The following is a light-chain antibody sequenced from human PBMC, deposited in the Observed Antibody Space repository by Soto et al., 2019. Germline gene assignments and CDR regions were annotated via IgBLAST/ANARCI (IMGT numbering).Light chain of an antibody. CDR1: SSDVGGYNY. CDR3: SSYTSGSTWV. CDR2: EVS. Sequence: QSALTQPASVSGSPGQSITISCTGTSSDVGGYNYVSWHQQHPGKAPKLMIYEVSNRPSGVSNRFSGSNSGNTASLTISGLQAEDEADYYCSSYTSGSTWVFGGGTKVTVL. V-gene: IGLV2-14*01. J-gene: IGLJ3*02.